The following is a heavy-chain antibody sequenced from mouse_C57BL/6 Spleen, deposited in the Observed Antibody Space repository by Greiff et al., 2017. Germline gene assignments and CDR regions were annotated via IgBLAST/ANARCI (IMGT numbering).Heavy chain of an antibody. V-gene: IGHV1-69*01. J-gene: IGHJ4*01. CDR1: GYTFTSYW. Sequence: QVHVKQPGAELVMPGASVKLSCKASGYTFTSYWMHWVKQRPGQGLEWIGEIDPSDSYTNYNQKFKGKSTLTVDKSSSTAYMQLSSLTSEDSAVYYCARQDAMDYWGQGTSVTVSS. CDR2: IDPSDSYT. CDR3: ARQDAMDY.